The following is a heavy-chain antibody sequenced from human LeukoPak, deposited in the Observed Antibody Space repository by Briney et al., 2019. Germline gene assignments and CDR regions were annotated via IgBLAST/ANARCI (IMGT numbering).Heavy chain of an antibody. CDR3: AREYYDSSAYNQEAIDY. D-gene: IGHD3-22*01. V-gene: IGHV1-2*02. J-gene: IGHJ4*02. CDR1: GYTFTSYG. Sequence: GSVKVSFKASGYTFTSYGFSWVRQAPGQGVEWLGWINPNSGGTNYAQKFQGRVTMTRDTSISTAYMELSRLRSDDTAVYYCAREYYDSSAYNQEAIDYWGQGTLVTVSS. CDR2: INPNSGGT.